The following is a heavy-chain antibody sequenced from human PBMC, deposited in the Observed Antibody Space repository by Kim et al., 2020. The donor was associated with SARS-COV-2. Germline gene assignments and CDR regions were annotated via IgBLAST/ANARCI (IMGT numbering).Heavy chain of an antibody. CDR3: AKCTGSGGCRGIYLDN. Sequence: SVKGRFTISRDSSKNTLFLQMHSLRAEDTAIYYCAKCTGSGGCRGIYLDNWGQGILVTVSS. D-gene: IGHD2-8*02. V-gene: IGHV3-23*01. J-gene: IGHJ4*02.